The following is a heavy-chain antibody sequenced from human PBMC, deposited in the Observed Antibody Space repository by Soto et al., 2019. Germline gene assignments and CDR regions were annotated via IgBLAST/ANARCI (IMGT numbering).Heavy chain of an antibody. V-gene: IGHV3-23*01. Sequence: EVPLLESGGGLVQPGGSLRLSCAASGFTFSSYAMSWVRQAPGKVLEWVSAISGSGGSTYYADSEKDRFTISRDNSKNPLYLQMNSLRAEDTAVYYCTASGTTVAYYYGMDVWGQGTTVTVSS. J-gene: IGHJ6*02. CDR2: ISGSGGST. D-gene: IGHD3-10*01. CDR1: GFTFSSYA. CDR3: TASGTTVAYYYGMDV.